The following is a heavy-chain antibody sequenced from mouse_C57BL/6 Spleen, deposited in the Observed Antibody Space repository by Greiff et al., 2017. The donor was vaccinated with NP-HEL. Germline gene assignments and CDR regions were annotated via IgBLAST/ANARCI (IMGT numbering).Heavy chain of an antibody. J-gene: IGHJ2*01. V-gene: IGHV3-6*01. Sequence: EVQLQESGPGLVKPSQSLSLTCSVTGYSITSGYYWNWIRQFPGNKLEWMGYISYDGSNNYNPSLKNRISITRDTSKNQFFLKLNSVTTEDTATYYCAREDGYHYFDYWGQGTTLTVSS. D-gene: IGHD2-3*01. CDR2: ISYDGSN. CDR1: GYSITSGYY. CDR3: AREDGYHYFDY.